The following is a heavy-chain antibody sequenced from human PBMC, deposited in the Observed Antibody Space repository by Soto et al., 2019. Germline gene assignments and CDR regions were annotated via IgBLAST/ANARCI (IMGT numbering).Heavy chain of an antibody. V-gene: IGHV1-18*04. J-gene: IGHJ5*02. CDR1: GYTFTSYG. CDR3: ATGPPIATKRPFDP. Sequence: ASAKVSCKASGYTFTSYGISWVRQAPGQGLEWMGWSSAYNGNTNYAQKLQGRVTMTTDTSTSTAYMELRSLRSDATAVYYCATGPPIATKRPFDPWGEGTLVTVSS. CDR2: SSAYNGNT. D-gene: IGHD6-13*01.